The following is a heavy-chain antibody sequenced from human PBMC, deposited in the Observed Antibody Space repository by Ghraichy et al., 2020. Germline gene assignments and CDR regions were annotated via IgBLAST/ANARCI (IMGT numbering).Heavy chain of an antibody. Sequence: SETLSLTCAVYGGSFSGYYWSWIRQPPGKGLEWIGEINHSGSTNYNPSLKSRVTISVDTSKNQFSLKLSSVTAADTAVYYCARAPPPYVTIFGVVIMGFDYWGQGTLVTVSS. J-gene: IGHJ4*02. CDR3: ARAPPPYVTIFGVVIMGFDY. CDR2: INHSGST. V-gene: IGHV4-34*01. D-gene: IGHD3-3*01. CDR1: GGSFSGYY.